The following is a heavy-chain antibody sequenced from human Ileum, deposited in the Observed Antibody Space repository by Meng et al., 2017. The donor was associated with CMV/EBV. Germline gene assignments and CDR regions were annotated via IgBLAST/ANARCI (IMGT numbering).Heavy chain of an antibody. D-gene: IGHD2-2*02. CDR3: ARGESCTSTSCYNDNYYYYPMDV. Sequence: GESLKISCAASGIVFSYYTDNWVRQAPGKGLEWVTTISSAGSYISYSDSVKGRFTISRDNAKHSVYLQMNSLRAEDTAVYYCARGESCTSTSCYNDNYYYYPMDVWGQGTTVTVSS. CDR2: ISSAGSYI. V-gene: IGHV3-21*01. J-gene: IGHJ6*02. CDR1: GIVFSYYT.